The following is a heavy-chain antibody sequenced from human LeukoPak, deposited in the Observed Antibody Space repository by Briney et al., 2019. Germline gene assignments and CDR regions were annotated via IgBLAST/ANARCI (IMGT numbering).Heavy chain of an antibody. J-gene: IGHJ6*02. CDR2: IIPIRGIA. V-gene: IGHV1-69*04. CDR1: GGTFSSYA. D-gene: IGHD3-9*01. CDR3: ARGARDTLTGYIPIYYYGMDV. Sequence: VASVKVSCKASGGTFSSYAISWVRQAPGQGLEWMGRIIPIRGIANYAQKFQGRATITADKSTSTAYMELSSLRSEDTAVYYCARGARDTLTGYIPIYYYGMDVWGQGTTVTVSS.